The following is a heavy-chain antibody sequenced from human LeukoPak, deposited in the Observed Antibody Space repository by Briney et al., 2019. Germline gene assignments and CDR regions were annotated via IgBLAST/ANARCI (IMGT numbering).Heavy chain of an antibody. CDR3: ARSTCSGGSCYDY. V-gene: IGHV1-2*04. CDR1: GYTFTGCY. D-gene: IGHD2-15*01. CDR2: INPNSGGT. J-gene: IGHJ4*02. Sequence: ASVKGSCKASGYTFTGCYMHWGRQAPGQGLEWMGWINPNSGGTNYAQKFQGWVTMTRDTSISTAYMELSRLRSDDTAVYYCARSTCSGGSCYDYWGQGTLVTVSS.